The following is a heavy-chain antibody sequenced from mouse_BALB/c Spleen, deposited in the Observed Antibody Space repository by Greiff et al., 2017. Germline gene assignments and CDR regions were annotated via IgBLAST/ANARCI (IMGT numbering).Heavy chain of an antibody. Sequence: EVQLQESGPGLVKPSQSLSLTCTVTGYSITSDYAWNWIRQFPGNKLEWMGYISYSGSTSYNPSLKSRISITRDTSKNQFFLQLNSVTTEDTATYYCARSRSLYGNYGFAYWGQGTLVTVSA. D-gene: IGHD2-1*01. V-gene: IGHV3-2*02. CDR2: ISYSGST. CDR1: GYSITSDYA. J-gene: IGHJ3*01. CDR3: ARSRSLYGNYGFAY.